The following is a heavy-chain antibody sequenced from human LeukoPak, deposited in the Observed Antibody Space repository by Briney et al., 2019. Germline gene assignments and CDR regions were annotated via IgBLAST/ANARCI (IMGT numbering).Heavy chain of an antibody. CDR2: IYHSGST. D-gene: IGHD3-10*01. CDR1: GGSISSGGYS. J-gene: IGHJ3*02. V-gene: IGHV4-30-2*01. Sequence: SETLSLTCAVSGGSISSGGYSWSWIRQPPGKGLEWIGYIYHSGSTYYNPSLKSRVTISADRSKNQFSLKLSSVTAADTAVYYCARLGSGNAFDIWGQGTMVTVSS. CDR3: ARLGSGNAFDI.